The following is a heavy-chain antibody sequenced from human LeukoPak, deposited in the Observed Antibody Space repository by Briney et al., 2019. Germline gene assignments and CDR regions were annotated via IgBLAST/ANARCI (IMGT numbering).Heavy chain of an antibody. V-gene: IGHV1-46*01. J-gene: IGHJ5*02. CDR2: INPSGGST. D-gene: IGHD6-6*01. CDR1: GYTFTSYY. Sequence: GASVKVSCKASGYTFTSYYMHCVRQAPGQGLEWMGIINPSGGSTSYAQKFQGRVTMTRDTSTSTVYMELSGLRSEDTAVYYCARVPLAARWWFDPWGQGTLVTVSS. CDR3: ARVPLAARWWFDP.